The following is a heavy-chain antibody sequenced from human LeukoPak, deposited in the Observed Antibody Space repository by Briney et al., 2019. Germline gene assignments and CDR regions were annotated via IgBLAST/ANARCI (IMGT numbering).Heavy chain of an antibody. V-gene: IGHV4-30-2*01. CDR3: ARVGSIAARRWWYFDL. Sequence: TSETLSLTCTVSGGSISSGGYYWSWIRQPPGKGLEWIGYIYHSGSTYYNPSLKSRVTISVDTSKNQFSLKLSSVTAADTAVYYCARVGSIAARRWWYFDLWGRGTLVTVSS. J-gene: IGHJ2*01. D-gene: IGHD6-6*01. CDR1: GGSISSGGYY. CDR2: IYHSGST.